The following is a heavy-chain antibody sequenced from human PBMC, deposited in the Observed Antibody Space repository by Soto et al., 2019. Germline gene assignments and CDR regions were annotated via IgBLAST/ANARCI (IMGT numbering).Heavy chain of an antibody. CDR1: GFTFRSHA. CDR3: ARDGQSLAPYALDV. Sequence: QVQVVESGGGVVQPGRSLRLSCTASGFTFRSHAMHWVRQAPGKGLEWVAQIWYDGSNKYYADSVKGRFTISRDNSKNTLDVPMDSVRVEDTAVYYCARDGQSLAPYALDVWGQGTSVTVS. D-gene: IGHD6-19*01. J-gene: IGHJ6*02. V-gene: IGHV3-33*01. CDR2: IWYDGSNK.